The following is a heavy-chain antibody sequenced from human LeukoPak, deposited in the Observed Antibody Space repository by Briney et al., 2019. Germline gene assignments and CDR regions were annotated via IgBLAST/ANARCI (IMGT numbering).Heavy chain of an antibody. V-gene: IGHV3-48*01. J-gene: IGHJ4*02. CDR1: GFTFRSYS. D-gene: IGHD3-10*01. CDR3: ARLTRQLSGSNNDY. CDR2: ISSTSSTI. Sequence: GGSLRLSCTASGFTFRSYSVNWVRQAPGKGLEWVSYISSTSSTIYYADSVKGRFTVSRDNAKNSLYLQMNSLRAEDTAVYYCARLTRQLSGSNNDYWGQGTLVTVSS.